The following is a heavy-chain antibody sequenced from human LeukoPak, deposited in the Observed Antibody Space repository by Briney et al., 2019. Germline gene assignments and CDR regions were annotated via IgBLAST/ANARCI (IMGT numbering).Heavy chain of an antibody. V-gene: IGHV3-74*01. J-gene: IGHJ3*02. Sequence: GGSLRLSCAASGFTFSSYSMHWVRQAPGKGLVWVSRIKSDGSSTSYADSVKGRFTISRDNAKTPLYLQMNSLRAEDTAVYYCAKSDVFDIWGQGTMVTVSS. CDR3: AKSDVFDI. CDR2: IKSDGSST. CDR1: GFTFSSYS.